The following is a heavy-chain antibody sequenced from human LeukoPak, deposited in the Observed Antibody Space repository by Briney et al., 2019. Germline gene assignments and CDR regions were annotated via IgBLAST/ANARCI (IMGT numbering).Heavy chain of an antibody. CDR3: ARDVVAAPGTWDY. J-gene: IGHJ4*02. CDR2: IYTSGST. Sequence: PSETLSLTCTVSGDSISNFYWSWIRQPAGKGLEWIGRIYTSGSTNYNPSLKSRVTMSVDTSKNQFSLKLSSVTAADTAVYYCARDVVAAPGTWDYWGQGTLATVSS. V-gene: IGHV4-4*07. CDR1: GDSISNFY. D-gene: IGHD6-13*01.